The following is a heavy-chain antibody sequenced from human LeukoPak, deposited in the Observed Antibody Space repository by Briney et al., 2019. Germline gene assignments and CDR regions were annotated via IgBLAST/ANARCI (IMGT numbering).Heavy chain of an antibody. CDR1: GCTFTSYG. D-gene: IGHD5-18*01. CDR2: MNPNSGNT. CDR3: ARGGGYSYGN. Sequence: ASVKVSCKASGCTFTSYGISWVRQATGQGLEWMGWMNPNSGNTGYAQKFQGRVTITRNTSISTAYMELSSLRSEDTAVYYCARGGGYSYGNWGQGTLVTVSS. J-gene: IGHJ4*02. V-gene: IGHV1-8*03.